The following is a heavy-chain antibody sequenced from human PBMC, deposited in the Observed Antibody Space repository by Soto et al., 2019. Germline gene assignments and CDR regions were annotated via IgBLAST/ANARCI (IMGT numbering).Heavy chain of an antibody. V-gene: IGHV3-53*04. J-gene: IGHJ4*02. CDR2: IYTGGST. CDR3: ARGYSGTEG. Sequence: EVQLVESGXXLXXXXXXLRLSCAASGFTVSSTYMSWVRQAPGKGLEWVSLIYTGGSTYYADSVKGRFTISRHNSKNTVYLQMNSLTAEDTAVYYCARGYSGTEGWGQGTLVTVSS. D-gene: IGHD1-26*01. CDR1: GFTVSSTY.